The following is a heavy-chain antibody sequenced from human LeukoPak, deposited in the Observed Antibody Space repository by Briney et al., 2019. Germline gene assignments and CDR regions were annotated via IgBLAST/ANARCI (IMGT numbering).Heavy chain of an antibody. V-gene: IGHV1-18*01. J-gene: IGHJ4*02. CDR3: ARDTNNEIDY. CDR1: GYPFITYG. D-gene: IGHD2-8*01. CDR2: ISTYNGDT. Sequence: ASVKVSCKTSGYPFITYGVAWVRQAPGQGLEWMGWISTYNGDTQYSQKFQGRVALTRDTSTNTVHMELWSLRSDDTAVYYCARDTNNEIDYWGQGTLVIVSS.